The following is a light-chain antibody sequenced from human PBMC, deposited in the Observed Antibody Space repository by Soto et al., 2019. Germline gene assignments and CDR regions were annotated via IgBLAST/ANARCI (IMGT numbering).Light chain of an antibody. Sequence: EIVLTQSPGTLSLSPGERATLSCKASQSVSSSYLSCYRQRPGQAPRLLIHGASSRATGIPARCSGGGSWRTYILTIIRLEPEDYAVYYCHQYGSSPSITFGQGTRLDIK. CDR1: QSVSSSY. CDR2: GAS. J-gene: IGKJ5*01. V-gene: IGKV3-20*01. CDR3: HQYGSSPSIT.